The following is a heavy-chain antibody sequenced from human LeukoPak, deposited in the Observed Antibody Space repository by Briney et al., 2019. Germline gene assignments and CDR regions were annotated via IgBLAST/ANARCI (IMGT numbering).Heavy chain of an antibody. Sequence: GGTLRLSCEASGINFRKYVMNWVRQAPGKGLEWVSAISGSGTGTYYADSVKGRFTISRDNAKNSLYLQMNSLRAEDTAVYYCAELGITMIGGVWGKGTTVTISS. CDR3: AELGITMIGGV. CDR1: GINFRKYV. CDR2: ISGSGTGT. D-gene: IGHD3-10*02. V-gene: IGHV3-23*01. J-gene: IGHJ6*04.